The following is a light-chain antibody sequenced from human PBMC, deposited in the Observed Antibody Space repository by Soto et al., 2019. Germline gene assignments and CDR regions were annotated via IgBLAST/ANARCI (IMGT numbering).Light chain of an antibody. CDR1: QTVGTY. V-gene: IGKV3-15*01. CDR3: QQYDNLPPWT. J-gene: IGKJ1*01. CDR2: GAS. Sequence: EVVMTQSPATLSVSPGERATLSCRASQTVGTYLAWYQHRPGQAPRLLIYGASTRATGVPARCSGSGSGTEFTLTISSLQSEDFAVYFCQQYDNLPPWTFGQGTKVEVK.